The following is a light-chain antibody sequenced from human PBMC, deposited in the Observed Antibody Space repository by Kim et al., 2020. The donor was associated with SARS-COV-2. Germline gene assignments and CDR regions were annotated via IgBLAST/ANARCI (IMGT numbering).Light chain of an antibody. Sequence: RQTATLTCTGNSKNVGNRGAAWLQQHQGHPPKLLSYRNNNRPSGISERLSASRSGNTASLTITGLQPEDEADYYCSAWDSSLSAWVFGGGTQLTVL. V-gene: IGLV10-54*01. CDR2: RNN. CDR3: SAWDSSLSAWV. J-gene: IGLJ3*02. CDR1: SKNVGNRG.